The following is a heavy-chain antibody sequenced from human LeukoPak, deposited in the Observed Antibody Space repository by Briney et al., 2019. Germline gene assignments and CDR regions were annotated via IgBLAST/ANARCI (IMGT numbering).Heavy chain of an antibody. Sequence: GSSVKVSCKASGDTFTSYNITWVRQAPGQGLEWMGRIIPVVSISNYAQKFQGRVTITADKSTSTAYMEVNSLTSEDTAVYFCARENPRSYDSGGYHLGTFDFWGQGTLVTVSS. D-gene: IGHD3-22*01. CDR1: GDTFTSYN. CDR3: ARENPRSYDSGGYHLGTFDF. V-gene: IGHV1-69*04. CDR2: IIPVVSIS. J-gene: IGHJ4*02.